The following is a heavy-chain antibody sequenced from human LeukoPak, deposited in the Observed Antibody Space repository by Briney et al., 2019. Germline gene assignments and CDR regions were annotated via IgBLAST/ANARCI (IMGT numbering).Heavy chain of an antibody. Sequence: SETLSLTCTVSGGSISSYYWSWIRQPPGKGLEWIGYISTSGSTIYNPSLKSRVTISTDTSKNQFSLKLSSVTAADTAVYYCARQEYSSPLYNWFDPWGQGTLVTVS. CDR1: GGSISSYY. V-gene: IGHV4-4*09. J-gene: IGHJ5*02. CDR2: ISTSGST. CDR3: ARQEYSSPLYNWFDP. D-gene: IGHD6-6*01.